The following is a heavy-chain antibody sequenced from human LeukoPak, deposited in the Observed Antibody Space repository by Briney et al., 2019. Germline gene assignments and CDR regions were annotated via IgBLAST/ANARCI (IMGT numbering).Heavy chain of an antibody. CDR3: ARDGSSWYYYYYGMDV. J-gene: IGHJ6*02. CDR1: GYTFTSYG. D-gene: IGHD6-13*01. V-gene: IGHV1-8*01. Sequence: ASVKVSCKASGYTFTSYGINWVRQATGQGLEWMGWMNPNSGNTGYAQKFQGRVTMTRNTSISTAYMELSSLRSEDTAVYYCARDGSSWYYYYYGMDVWGQGTTVTVSS. CDR2: MNPNSGNT.